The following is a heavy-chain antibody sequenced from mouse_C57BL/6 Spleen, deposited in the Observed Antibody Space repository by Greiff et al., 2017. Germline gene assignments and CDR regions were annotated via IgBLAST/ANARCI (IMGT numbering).Heavy chain of an antibody. CDR1: GYTFTSYW. CDR3: ARYYYGSSWGYFDV. CDR2: IDPSDSYT. D-gene: IGHD1-1*01. J-gene: IGHJ1*03. Sequence: VQLQQPGAELVMPGASVKLSCKASGYTFTSYWMHWVKQRPGQGLEWIGEIDPSDSYTNYNQKFKGKSTLTVDKSSSTAYMQLSSLTSEDSAVYYCARYYYGSSWGYFDVWGTGTTVTVSS. V-gene: IGHV1-69*01.